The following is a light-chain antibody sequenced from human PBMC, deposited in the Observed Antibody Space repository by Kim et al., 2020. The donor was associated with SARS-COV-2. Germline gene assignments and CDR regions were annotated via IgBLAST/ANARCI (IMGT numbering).Light chain of an antibody. CDR3: SAWDNSLTAWV. CDR2: RNY. V-gene: IGLV10-54*04. Sequence: QTVNIACTGNSNNVGYQGAAWLQQHQGHPPKVVSYRNYGRPSGISERFSASRSGDTASLTITGLQPEDEADYYCSAWDNSLTAWVFGGGTQLTVL. CDR1: SNNVGYQG. J-gene: IGLJ3*02.